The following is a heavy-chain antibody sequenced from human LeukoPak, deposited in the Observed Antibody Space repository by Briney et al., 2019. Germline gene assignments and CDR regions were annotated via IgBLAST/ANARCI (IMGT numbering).Heavy chain of an antibody. CDR3: ARVCGLGSVYYYYYMDV. Sequence: ASVNVSCKASGGTFSSYAISWVRQAPGQGLEWMGGIIPIFGTANYAQKFQGRVTITADESTSTAYMELSSLRSEDTAVYYCARVCGLGSVYYYYYMDVWGKGTTVTVSS. J-gene: IGHJ6*03. CDR1: GGTFSSYA. D-gene: IGHD3/OR15-3a*01. V-gene: IGHV1-69*13. CDR2: IIPIFGTA.